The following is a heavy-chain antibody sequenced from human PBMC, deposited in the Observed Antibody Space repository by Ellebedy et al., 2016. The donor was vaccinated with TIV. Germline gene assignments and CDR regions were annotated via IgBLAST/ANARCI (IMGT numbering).Heavy chain of an antibody. CDR2: LSFSGTI. J-gene: IGHJ6*02. CDR3: AKSSWSTLMDV. Sequence: MPGGSLRLSCTVSGGSISDSSYFWGWVRQPPGQGLEWIGSLSFSGTIFYSPSLKSRVTMSVDTSKNQFSLKLSSVTTADTAVYYCAKSSWSTLMDVWGQGTTVTVSS. CDR1: GGSISDSSYF. V-gene: IGHV4-39*01.